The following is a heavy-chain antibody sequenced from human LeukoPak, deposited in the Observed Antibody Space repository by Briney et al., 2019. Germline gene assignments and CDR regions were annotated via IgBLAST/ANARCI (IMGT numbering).Heavy chain of an antibody. CDR1: GFTFSSYA. Sequence: GGSLRLSCAASGFTFSSYALGWVRQAPGKGLEWVSNISGSGRGSTTYCADSVKGRFTISRDNSKNTLYLQMNGLRADDTAVYYCAKSGLNRFDFWGQGTLVTVSS. D-gene: IGHD2-15*01. CDR2: ISGSGRGSTT. J-gene: IGHJ4*02. V-gene: IGHV3-23*01. CDR3: AKSGLNRFDF.